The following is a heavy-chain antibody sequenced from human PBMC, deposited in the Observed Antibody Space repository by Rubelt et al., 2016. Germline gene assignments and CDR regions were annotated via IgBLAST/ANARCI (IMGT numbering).Heavy chain of an antibody. CDR2: INSDGSST. J-gene: IGHJ3*02. CDR3: AKDLYYYDSSGYYYPDAFDI. Sequence: LGWVSRINSDGSSTSYADSVKGRFTISRDNAKNTLYLQMNSLRAEDTAVYYCAKDLYYYDSSGYYYPDAFDIWGQGTMVTVSS. V-gene: IGHV3-74*01. D-gene: IGHD3-22*01.